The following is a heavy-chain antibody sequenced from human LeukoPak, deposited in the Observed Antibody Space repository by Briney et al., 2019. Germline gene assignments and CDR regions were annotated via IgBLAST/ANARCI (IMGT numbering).Heavy chain of an antibody. CDR1: GYTFTSYA. Sequence: ASVKVSCKASGYTFTSYAISWVRQAPGQGLEWMGRIIPILGIANYAQKFQGRVTITADKSTSTAYMELSSLRSEDTAVYYCAREGRSGYYLSDYWGQGTLVTVSS. CDR2: IIPILGIA. D-gene: IGHD3-3*01. J-gene: IGHJ4*02. CDR3: AREGRSGYYLSDY. V-gene: IGHV1-69*04.